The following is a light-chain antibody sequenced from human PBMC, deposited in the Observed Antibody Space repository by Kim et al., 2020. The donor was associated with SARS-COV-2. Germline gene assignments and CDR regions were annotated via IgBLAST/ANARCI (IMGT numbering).Light chain of an antibody. J-gene: IGKJ1*01. V-gene: IGKV1-39*01. CDR3: QQTYSTTWT. Sequence: DIQMTQSPPSLSASVGDRVTITCRTSQSISTYLNWYQQKPGEATKVLIYGASSLQSGVPSRFSGSGSGTDFTLTISSLQPEDFASYYCQQTYSTTWTFGQGTKVDIK. CDR2: GAS. CDR1: QSISTY.